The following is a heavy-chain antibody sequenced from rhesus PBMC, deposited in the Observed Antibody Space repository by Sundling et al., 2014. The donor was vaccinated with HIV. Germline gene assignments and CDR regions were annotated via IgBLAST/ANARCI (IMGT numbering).Heavy chain of an antibody. CDR3: AKARMYSSGWYYFDS. D-gene: IGHD6-31*01. CDR2: ISNGGGST. Sequence: EVQLVESGGGLAKPGGSLRLSCAASGFTFSDYYMDWVRQAPGKGLEWVSRISNGGGSTWYADSLKGRFTISRENAKNTLYLQMNSLRAEDTAVYYCAKARMYSSGWYYFDSWGQGVLVTVSS. CDR1: GFTFSDYY. V-gene: IGHV3-178*02. J-gene: IGHJ4*01.